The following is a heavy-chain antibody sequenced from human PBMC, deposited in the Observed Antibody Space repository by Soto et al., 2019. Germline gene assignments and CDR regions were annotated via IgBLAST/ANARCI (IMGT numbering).Heavy chain of an antibody. CDR1: GGSISSGGYY. CDR2: NYYSGIT. Sequence: SETLSLTCTVSGGSISSGGYYWTWIRQHPGKGLEWIGYNYYSGITYYNPSLKSRVTISLDTSKNQFSLKLSSVTAADTAVYYCATGGDTAKDGYWGQGTLVTVSS. V-gene: IGHV4-31*03. CDR3: ATGGDTAKDGY. D-gene: IGHD5-18*01. J-gene: IGHJ4*02.